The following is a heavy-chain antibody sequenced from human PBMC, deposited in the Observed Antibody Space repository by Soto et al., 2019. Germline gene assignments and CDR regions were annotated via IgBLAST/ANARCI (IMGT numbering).Heavy chain of an antibody. D-gene: IGHD6-13*01. J-gene: IGHJ3*02. CDR1: GFTVSSNY. CDR2: IYSGGST. Sequence: EVQLVETGGGLIQPGGSLRLSCVASGFTVSSNYMSWVRQAPGKGLEWVSVIYSGGSTYYADSMKGRFTISRDNSKNTLYLQMNSLRAEDTAVYYCARDVIAAAGTDAFDIWGQGTMVTVSS. CDR3: ARDVIAAAGTDAFDI. V-gene: IGHV3-53*02.